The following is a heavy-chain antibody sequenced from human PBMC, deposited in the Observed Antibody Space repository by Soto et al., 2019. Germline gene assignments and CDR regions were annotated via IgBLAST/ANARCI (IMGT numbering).Heavy chain of an antibody. Sequence: GASVKVSCKVSGGAFHSSALNWVRQAPGQGLEWIGGIIPMSDSPNYAQEFQGRVTIIADISTTTAYMEVRSLRSDDTAVYYCARGQRFSDWFDPWGQGTLVTVSS. D-gene: IGHD3-3*01. V-gene: IGHV1-69*06. J-gene: IGHJ5*02. CDR1: GGAFHSSA. CDR2: IIPMSDSP. CDR3: ARGQRFSDWFDP.